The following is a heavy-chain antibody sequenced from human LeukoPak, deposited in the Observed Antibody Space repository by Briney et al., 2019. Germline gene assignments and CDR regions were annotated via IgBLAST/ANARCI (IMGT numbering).Heavy chain of an antibody. CDR3: ARHYTRNCSGGSCYPSFYYYMDV. D-gene: IGHD2-15*01. CDR2: IYYSGST. V-gene: IGHV4-39*01. J-gene: IGHJ6*03. CDR1: GVSVGSSSYY. Sequence: PSETLSLTXTVSGVSVGSSSYYWGWIRQPPGKGLEWIGSIYYSGSTYYNPSLKSRVTISVDTSKNQFSLKLSSVTAADTAVYYCARHYTRNCSGGSCYPSFYYYMDVWGKGTTVTVSS.